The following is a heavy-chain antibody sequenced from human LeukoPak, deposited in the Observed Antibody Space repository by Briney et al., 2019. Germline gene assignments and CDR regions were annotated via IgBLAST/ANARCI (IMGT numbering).Heavy chain of an antibody. D-gene: IGHD2-15*01. CDR3: TTEGGWSFYFDY. V-gene: IGHV3-15*01. Sequence: GGSLRLSCAASGFTFNNPWMSWVRQAPGKGLEWVGRIKSKTDGGTPDYAAPVKGRFTISRDDSKNTLYLQMNSLKTEDTAVYYCTTEGGWSFYFDYWGQRTLVTVSS. J-gene: IGHJ4*02. CDR1: GFTFNNPW. CDR2: IKSKTDGGTP.